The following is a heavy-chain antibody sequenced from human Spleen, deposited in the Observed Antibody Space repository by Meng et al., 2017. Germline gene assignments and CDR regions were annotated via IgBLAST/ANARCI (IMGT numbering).Heavy chain of an antibody. CDR2: IYWNADE. Sequence: SGPTLVKPTQTLTLTCTFSGFSLSTSGVGVGWIRQPPGKALEWLALIYWNADERYSPSLKSRLTITKDTSKNQVVLTMTNMDPVDTATYYCAYRPNNYGSVNYYNYNWFDPWGQGTLVTVSS. V-gene: IGHV2-5*01. CDR1: GFSLSTSGVG. J-gene: IGHJ5*02. CDR3: AYRPNNYGSVNYYNYNWFDP. D-gene: IGHD3-10*01.